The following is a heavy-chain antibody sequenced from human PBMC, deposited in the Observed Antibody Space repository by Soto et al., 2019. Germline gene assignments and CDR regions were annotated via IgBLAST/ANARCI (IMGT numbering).Heavy chain of an antibody. V-gene: IGHV1-18*01. D-gene: IGHD1-20*01. CDR3: ARDAAIGMNDY. Sequence: QVQLVQSGAEVKKPGASVKVSCKASGYTFTSYGISWVRQAPGQGLEWMGWINAYNGNTKNAQKLQGRVTMTTDTTTSTAYMERRGLRSDDTAVYYCARDAAIGMNDYWGQGTLVTVSS. CDR1: GYTFTSYG. J-gene: IGHJ4*02. CDR2: INAYNGNT.